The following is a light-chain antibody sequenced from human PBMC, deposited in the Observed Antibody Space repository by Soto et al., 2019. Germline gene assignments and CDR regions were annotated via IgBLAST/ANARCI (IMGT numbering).Light chain of an antibody. CDR2: DAS. Sequence: PITPSPSSLSATVEVRLTITIQASQDISNYLNWYQQKPGKAPKLLIYDASNLETGVPSRFSGSGSGTDFTFTISSLQPEDIATYYCQQYDNLPLTSGGGTKVDIK. J-gene: IGKJ4*01. CDR1: QDISNY. CDR3: QQYDNLPLT. V-gene: IGKV1-33*01.